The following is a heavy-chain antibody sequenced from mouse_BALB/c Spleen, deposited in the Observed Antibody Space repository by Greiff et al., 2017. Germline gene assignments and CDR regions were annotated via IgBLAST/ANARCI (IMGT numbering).Heavy chain of an antibody. J-gene: IGHJ4*01. CDR3: AKWGLRRFAMDY. CDR2: IWAGGST. CDR1: GFSLTSYG. V-gene: IGHV2-9*02. Sequence: QVQLKESGPGLVAPSQSLSITCTVSGFSLTSYGVHWVRQPPGKGLEWLGVIWAGGSTNYNSALMSRLSISKDNSKSQVFLKMNSLQTDDTATYYCAKWGLRRFAMDYWGQGTSVTVSS. D-gene: IGHD2-4*01.